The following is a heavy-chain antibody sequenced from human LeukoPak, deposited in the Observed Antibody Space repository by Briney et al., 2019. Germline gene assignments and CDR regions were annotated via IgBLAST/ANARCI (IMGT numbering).Heavy chain of an antibody. J-gene: IGHJ4*02. CDR2: FSGSGGST. CDR3: ARSGLSRFGF. V-gene: IGHV3-23*01. CDR1: GFSFSYYG. D-gene: IGHD2/OR15-2a*01. Sequence: GGSLRLSCAASGFSFSYYGMSWVRQAPGKGLQWVSAFSGSGGSTYYADSVKGRFTISRDNSRNTLYLQMNSLRAEDTAVYYCARSGLSRFGFWRQGTLVTVSS.